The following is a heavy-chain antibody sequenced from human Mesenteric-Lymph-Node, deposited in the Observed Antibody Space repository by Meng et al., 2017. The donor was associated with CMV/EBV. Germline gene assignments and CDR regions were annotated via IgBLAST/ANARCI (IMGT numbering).Heavy chain of an antibody. J-gene: IGHJ4*02. CDR1: GYTFTGNN. CDR2: INPSSGDT. D-gene: IGHD2-21*01. Sequence: SGYTFTGNNVHWVRQAPGQGLEWMGWINPSSGDTEYAQKFQGRVTMTRDTSISTAYMEVSRLRSDDTAVYYCATGYVVVIATVLDYWGQGTLVTVSS. CDR3: ATGYVVVIATVLDY. V-gene: IGHV1-2*02.